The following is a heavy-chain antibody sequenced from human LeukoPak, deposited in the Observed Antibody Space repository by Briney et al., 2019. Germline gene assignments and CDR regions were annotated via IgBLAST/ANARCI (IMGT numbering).Heavy chain of an antibody. J-gene: IGHJ1*01. Sequence: GASVKVSCKASGYTFSDYHIHWLRQAPGQGLEWMGWSNPSSGGTNYAEKFHGRVTMTRDTSTNTAYMELGRLRSDDTAVYFCTRVRALAAAGTGARYSQDWGQGTLVTVSS. D-gene: IGHD6-13*01. V-gene: IGHV1-2*02. CDR1: GYTFSDYH. CDR2: SNPSSGGT. CDR3: TRVRALAAAGTGARYSQD.